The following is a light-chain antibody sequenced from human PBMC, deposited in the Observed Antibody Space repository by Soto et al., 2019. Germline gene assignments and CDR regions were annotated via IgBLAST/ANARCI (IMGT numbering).Light chain of an antibody. V-gene: IGLV1-51*01. CDR3: GTWDSSLSKV. J-gene: IGLJ3*02. CDR2: DNN. CDR1: SSNIGNNY. Sequence: QSVLTQPPSVSAAPGQKVTISCSGSSSNIGNNYVSWYQQLPGTAPKLLIYDNNKRPSGIPDRFSGSKSGTSATLGITGLQTGDEADYYCGTWDSSLSKVFGGGTKLNVL.